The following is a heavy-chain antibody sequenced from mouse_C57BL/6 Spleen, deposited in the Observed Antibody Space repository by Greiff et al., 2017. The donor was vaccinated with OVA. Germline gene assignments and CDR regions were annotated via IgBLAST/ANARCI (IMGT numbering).Heavy chain of an antibody. CDR2: ISSGGSYT. D-gene: IGHD2-4*01. CDR3: ARRGYDYGYAMDY. CDR1: GFTFSSYG. Sequence: EVMLVESGGDLVKPGGSLKLSCAASGFTFSSYGMSWVRQTPDKRLEWVATISSGGSYTYYPDSVKGRFTISRDNAKNTLYLQMSSLKSEDTAMYYCARRGYDYGYAMDYWGQGTSVTVSS. V-gene: IGHV5-6*02. J-gene: IGHJ4*01.